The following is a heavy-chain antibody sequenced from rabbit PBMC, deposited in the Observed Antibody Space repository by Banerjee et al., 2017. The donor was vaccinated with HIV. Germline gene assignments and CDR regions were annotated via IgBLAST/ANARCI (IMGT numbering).Heavy chain of an antibody. J-gene: IGHJ6*01. CDR2: IYAGDGNT. CDR1: GFDFSSIYY. CDR3: ARDRDGDAGYGSLAL. Sequence: QEQLEESGGGLVKPEGSLTLTCKASGFDFSSIYYMCWVRQAPGKGLEWIGCIYAGDGNTYYASWAKGRFTISKTSSTTVTLQMTSLTAADTATYFCARDRDGDAGYGSLALWGQGTLVTVS. D-gene: IGHD7-1*01. V-gene: IGHV1S45*01.